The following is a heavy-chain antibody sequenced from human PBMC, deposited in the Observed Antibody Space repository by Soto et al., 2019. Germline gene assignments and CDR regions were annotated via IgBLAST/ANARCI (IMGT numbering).Heavy chain of an antibody. CDR1: GFTFSSYW. Sequence: GGSLRLSCAASGFTFSSYWMSWVRQAPGKGLEWVANIKQDGSEKYYVDSVKGRFTISRDNAKNSLYLQMNSLRAEDTAVYYCAIRRDYYGSGSFGNWGQGTLVTVSS. CDR2: IKQDGSEK. D-gene: IGHD3-10*01. CDR3: AIRRDYYGSGSFGN. J-gene: IGHJ4*02. V-gene: IGHV3-7*03.